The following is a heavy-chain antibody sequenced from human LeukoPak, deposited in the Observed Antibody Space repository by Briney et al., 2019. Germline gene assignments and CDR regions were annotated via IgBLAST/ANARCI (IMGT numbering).Heavy chain of an antibody. V-gene: IGHV4-34*01. D-gene: IGHD2-2*01. CDR3: AREKTRGYCSSTSCPRERWFDP. CDR2: INHSGST. CDR1: GGSFSGYY. Sequence: PSETLSLTCAVYGGSFSGYYWSWIRQPPGKGLEWIGEINHSGSTNYNPSLKSRVTISVDTSKNQFSLKLSSVTAADTAVYYCAREKTRGYCSSTSCPRERWFDPWGQGTLVTVSS. J-gene: IGHJ5*02.